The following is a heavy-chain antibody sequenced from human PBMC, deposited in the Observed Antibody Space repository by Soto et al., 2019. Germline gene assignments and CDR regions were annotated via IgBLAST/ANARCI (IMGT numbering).Heavy chain of an antibody. D-gene: IGHD3-16*01. CDR1: GGSFSGYY. Sequence: PSETLSLTCAVYGGSFSGYYWSWIRQPPGKGLEWILEINHSGSTNYNPSLKSRVTISVETSKNQFSLKLSSVTAADTAVYYCARRGVWASYPLRXWGQGTLVTVSX. V-gene: IGHV4-34*01. CDR2: INHSGST. J-gene: IGHJ4*02. CDR3: ARRGVWASYPLRX.